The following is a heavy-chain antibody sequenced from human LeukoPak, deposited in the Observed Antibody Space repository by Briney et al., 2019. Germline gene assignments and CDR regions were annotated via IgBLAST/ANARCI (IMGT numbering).Heavy chain of an antibody. J-gene: IGHJ4*02. Sequence: GGSLRLSCAASGLTLSNYWMTWVRQAPGKGLEWVANINQDGSEKNYVDSVKGRFTISRDNAKNSLYLEMNSLRAEDMGVYYCARESGSNYGPFDYWGQGTLVTVSS. D-gene: IGHD1-26*01. CDR3: ARESGSNYGPFDY. V-gene: IGHV3-7*05. CDR2: INQDGSEK. CDR1: GLTLSNYW.